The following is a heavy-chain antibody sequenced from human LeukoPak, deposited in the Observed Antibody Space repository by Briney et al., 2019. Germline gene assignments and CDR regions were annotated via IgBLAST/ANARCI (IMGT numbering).Heavy chain of an antibody. Sequence: ASVKVSCKASGYTFTNYGISWVRQAPGQGLEWMGWISGYNGNTNYAQRLQGRVTMTRDMSTSTVYMELSSLRSEDTAVYYCARDVTTTEDYFDYWGQGTLVTVSS. CDR1: GYTFTNYG. V-gene: IGHV1-18*01. D-gene: IGHD4-11*01. J-gene: IGHJ4*02. CDR2: ISGYNGNT. CDR3: ARDVTTTEDYFDY.